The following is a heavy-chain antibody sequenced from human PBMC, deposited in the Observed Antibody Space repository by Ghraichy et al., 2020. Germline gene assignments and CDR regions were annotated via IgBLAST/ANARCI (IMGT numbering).Heavy chain of an antibody. J-gene: IGHJ6*02. Sequence: ASVKVSCKASGYTFSNYGISWVRQAPGQGLEWMGWINGYNGKTKYSQNVQGRVTMTTDTSTTTAYMELRSLRSDDTAVYYCARRCGYDFNYGMDVWGQGTTVTVSS. CDR1: GYTFSNYG. CDR3: ARRCGYDFNYGMDV. D-gene: IGHD5-12*01. CDR2: INGYNGKT. V-gene: IGHV1-18*01.